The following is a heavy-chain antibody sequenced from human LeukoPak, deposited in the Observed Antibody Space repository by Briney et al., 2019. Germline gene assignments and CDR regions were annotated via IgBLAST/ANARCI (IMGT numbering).Heavy chain of an antibody. CDR2: ISYDGSNK. D-gene: IGHD1-26*01. CDR1: GFTFSSYG. Sequence: GGSLRLSCAASGFTFSSYGMHWVRQAPGKGLERVAVISYDGSNKYYADSVKGRFTISRDNSKNTLYLQMNSLRAEDTAVYYCAKATSGSYGFTTDWGQGTLVTVSS. J-gene: IGHJ4*02. CDR3: AKATSGSYGFTTD. V-gene: IGHV3-30*18.